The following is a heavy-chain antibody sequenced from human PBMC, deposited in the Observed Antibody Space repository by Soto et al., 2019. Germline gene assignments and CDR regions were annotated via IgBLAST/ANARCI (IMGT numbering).Heavy chain of an antibody. V-gene: IGHV4-39*02. CDR3: ARLVVVAAVANA. CDR1: GGSISYNSYY. Sequence: SETLSLTCSVSGGSISYNSYYWGWIRQPPGKGLEWVGGIFYTGTTYYSPSLKDRVTISVDTSKNSFSLSLTSVTAADTAVYFCARLVVVAAVANAWGQGTLVTVSS. J-gene: IGHJ5*02. CDR2: IFYTGTT. D-gene: IGHD2-15*01.